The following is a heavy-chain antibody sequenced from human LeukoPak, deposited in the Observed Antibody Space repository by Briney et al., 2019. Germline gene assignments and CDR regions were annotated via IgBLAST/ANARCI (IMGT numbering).Heavy chain of an antibody. CDR1: GYTFATYG. V-gene: IGHV1-18*01. CDR2: ISAYNGNT. D-gene: IGHD2-2*01. J-gene: IGHJ4*02. CDR3: ARRSGYCSSTSCSPGDY. Sequence: ASAKVSCKASGYTFATYGISWVRQAPGQGLEWMGWISAYNGNTNYAQKLQGRATMTTDTSTSTAYMELRSLRSDDTAMYYCARRSGYCSSTSCSPGDYWGQGTLVTVSS.